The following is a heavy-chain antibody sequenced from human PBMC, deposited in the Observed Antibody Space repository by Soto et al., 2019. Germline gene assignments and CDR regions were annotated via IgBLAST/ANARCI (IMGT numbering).Heavy chain of an antibody. J-gene: IGHJ4*02. Sequence: QVPLVQSAAEVKKPGASVKVSCKASGYSFTSYGISWVRQAPGQGPEWMGWISGHNGNTNHPQSLQGRVTMTTDTSRNTAYMELRSPRSDDTAVYYCARHRFNYYDDTVYYYFDYWGQGTLVTVSS. V-gene: IGHV1-18*04. CDR2: ISGHNGNT. CDR3: ARHRFNYYDDTVYYYFDY. CDR1: GYSFTSYG. D-gene: IGHD3-22*01.